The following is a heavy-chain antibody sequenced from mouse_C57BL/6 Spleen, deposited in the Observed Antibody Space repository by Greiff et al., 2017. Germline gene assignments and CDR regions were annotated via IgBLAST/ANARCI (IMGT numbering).Heavy chain of an antibody. J-gene: IGHJ2*01. Sequence: VQLQQSGAELASPGASVTLSCKASGYTFTDHIMNWVKKRPGQGLEWMGRICPVGGATNSKQQFMGKATFSVDRSSSTVYMVLNSLTSEDPAVYYCGRGDYFDYWGQGTTLTVSS. CDR3: GRGDYFDY. CDR1: GYTFTDHI. V-gene: IGHV1-11*01. CDR2: ICPVGGAT.